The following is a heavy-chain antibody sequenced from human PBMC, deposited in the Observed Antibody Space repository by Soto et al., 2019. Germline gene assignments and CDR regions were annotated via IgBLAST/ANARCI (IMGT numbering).Heavy chain of an antibody. V-gene: IGHV4-30-2*06. D-gene: IGHD2-8*01. CDR3: ARRIAYCTNGVCLNWFDP. J-gene: IGHJ5*02. CDR2: IYHSGST. Sequence: SETLSLTCSVSGDSITNTDYYWNWIRQSPGKGLEWIGYIYHSGSTYYNPSLKSRVTISVDRSKNQFSLKLSSVTAADTAVYYCARRIAYCTNGVCLNWFDPWGQGTLVTVSS. CDR1: GDSITNTDYY.